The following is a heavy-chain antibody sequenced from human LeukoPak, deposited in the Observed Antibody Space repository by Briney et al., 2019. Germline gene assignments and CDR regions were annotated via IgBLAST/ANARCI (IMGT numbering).Heavy chain of an antibody. D-gene: IGHD6-13*01. V-gene: IGHV4-59*02. J-gene: IGHJ4*02. CDR1: GDSVTNHY. Sequence: SETLSLTCIVSGDSVTNHYWSLIRQPPGKGLEWIGYIYYSGSINYNPSLKSRVTISVDTSKNQFSLKLSSVTAADTAVYYCARLGAAAGTDYWGQGTLVTVSS. CDR3: ARLGAAAGTDY. CDR2: IYYSGSI.